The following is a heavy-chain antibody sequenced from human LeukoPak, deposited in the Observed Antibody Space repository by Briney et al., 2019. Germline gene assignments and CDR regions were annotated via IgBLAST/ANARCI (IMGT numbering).Heavy chain of an antibody. J-gene: IGHJ4*02. Sequence: GGSLRLSCVASGFTFSNYWMSWLRQTPGKGLEWVANINEDETERYYVASVEGRFTVSRDNGKNSLYLQMNGLRAEDSAVFYCARARTATYNVFADFRGQGTLVTVSS. V-gene: IGHV3-7*01. CDR1: GFTFSNYW. CDR3: ARARTATYNVFADF. CDR2: INEDETER. D-gene: IGHD3-3*01.